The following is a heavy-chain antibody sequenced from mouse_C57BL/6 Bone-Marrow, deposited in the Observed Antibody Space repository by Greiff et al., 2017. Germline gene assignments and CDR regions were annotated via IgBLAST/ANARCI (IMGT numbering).Heavy chain of an antibody. CDR3: ARGGYYSNYFDY. CDR1: GYTFTSHW. J-gene: IGHJ2*01. CDR2: IFPGSGRP. V-gene: IGHV1-56*01. Sequence: VQLQESGPELVRPGASVRISCKAPGYTFTSHWMQWVRQRPGQGLGGMGEIFPGSGRPYYNEKFKGKATLTVDTSSSTAYMQLSSLTSEDSAVYFCARGGYYSNYFDYWGQGTTLTVSS. D-gene: IGHD2-5*01.